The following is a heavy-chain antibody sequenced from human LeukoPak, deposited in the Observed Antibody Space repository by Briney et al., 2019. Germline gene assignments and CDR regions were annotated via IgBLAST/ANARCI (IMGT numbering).Heavy chain of an antibody. Sequence: ASVKVSCKASGYTFTGYYLHWVRQAPGQGLEWMGWINPNSGGTNSAQKFQDRVTMTRDTSITTAYMELIRLRSDDTAVYFCARGGGMWDGYNVDAWGQGTLVTVSS. CDR1: GYTFTGYY. CDR2: INPNSGGT. D-gene: IGHD5-24*01. V-gene: IGHV1-2*02. J-gene: IGHJ5*02. CDR3: ARGGGMWDGYNVDA.